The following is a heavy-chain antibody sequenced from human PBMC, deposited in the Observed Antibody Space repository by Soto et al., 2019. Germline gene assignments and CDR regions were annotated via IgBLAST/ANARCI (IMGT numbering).Heavy chain of an antibody. Sequence: GGSLRLSCAASGFTFSSYAMHWVRQAPGKGLEWVAVISYDGSNKYYADSVKGRFTISRDNSKNTLYLQMNSLRAEDTAVYYCAREPYSGYDYYYYYGMDVWVQGTTVTVSS. CDR2: ISYDGSNK. CDR1: GFTFSSYA. J-gene: IGHJ6*02. V-gene: IGHV3-30-3*01. CDR3: AREPYSGYDYYYYYGMDV. D-gene: IGHD5-12*01.